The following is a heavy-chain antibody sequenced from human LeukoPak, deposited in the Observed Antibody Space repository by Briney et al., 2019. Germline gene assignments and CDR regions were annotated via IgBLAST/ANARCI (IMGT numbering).Heavy chain of an antibody. J-gene: IGHJ6*03. CDR3: ARTVNTAFAYYYYYMDV. D-gene: IGHD5-18*01. V-gene: IGHV4-59*01. Sequence: SETLSLTCIVSGGSISSYYWSWIRQPPGKGLEWIGYIYYSGSINYNPSLWSRVTISVDTSKNQFSLRLRSVTAADTAVYYCARTVNTAFAYYYYYMDVWGKGTTVTVSS. CDR1: GGSISSYY. CDR2: IYYSGSI.